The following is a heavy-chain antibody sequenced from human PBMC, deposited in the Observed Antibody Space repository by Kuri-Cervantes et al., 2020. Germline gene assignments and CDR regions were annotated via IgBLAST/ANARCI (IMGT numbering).Heavy chain of an antibody. CDR1: GYTFTGYY. CDR3: ARDRSLGYYGSGSYYNPLYYYYGMDV. Sequence: ASVKVSCKASGYTFTGYYMHWVRQAPGQGLEWMGWINPNSGGTNYAQKFQGRVTMTRDTSTSTAYMELSRLRSDDTAVYYCARDRSLGYYGSGSYYNPLYYYYGMDVWGQGTTVTVSS. D-gene: IGHD3-10*01. V-gene: IGHV1-2*02. CDR2: INPNSGGT. J-gene: IGHJ6*02.